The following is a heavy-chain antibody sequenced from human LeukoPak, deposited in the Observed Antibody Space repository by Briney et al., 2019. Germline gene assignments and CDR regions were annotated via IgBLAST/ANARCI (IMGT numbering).Heavy chain of an antibody. Sequence: GGSLRLSCAASGFTSISYWMNWVRQAPGKGLEWVANIKQDGSEKYYVDSVKGRFTISRDNAKNSLYLQMNSLRAEDTAVYYCARIKSGWQYRDFDYWGQGTLVTVSS. CDR3: ARIKSGWQYRDFDY. V-gene: IGHV3-7*01. J-gene: IGHJ4*02. D-gene: IGHD6-6*01. CDR2: IKQDGSEK. CDR1: GFTSISYW.